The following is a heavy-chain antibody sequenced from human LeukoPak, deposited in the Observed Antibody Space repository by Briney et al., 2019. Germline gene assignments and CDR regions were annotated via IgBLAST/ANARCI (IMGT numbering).Heavy chain of an antibody. V-gene: IGHV4-4*07. J-gene: IGHJ6*03. CDR3: ARGSGSYYYYYMDV. Sequence: KPSETLSLTCTVSGGSISSYYWSWIRQPAGKGRGWLGRIYTSRTINYNPSLKSRVTMSVDTSKNQFSLNLSSVTAADTAVYYCARGSGSYYYYYMDVWGKGTTVTVSS. CDR2: IYTSRTI. CDR1: GGSISSYY.